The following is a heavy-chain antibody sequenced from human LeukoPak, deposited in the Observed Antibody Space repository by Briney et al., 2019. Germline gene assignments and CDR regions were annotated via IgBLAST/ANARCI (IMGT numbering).Heavy chain of an antibody. CDR1: GFTFSSYS. Sequence: GGSLRLSCAASGFTFSSYSMNWVRQAPGKGLEWVSSISRSGSYIYYADSVKGRFTISRDNAKNSLYLQMNSLRAEDTAVYYCARITTAAGKVYWGQGTLVTVSS. D-gene: IGHD6-13*01. CDR3: ARITTAAGKVY. J-gene: IGHJ4*02. V-gene: IGHV3-21*01. CDR2: ISRSGSYI.